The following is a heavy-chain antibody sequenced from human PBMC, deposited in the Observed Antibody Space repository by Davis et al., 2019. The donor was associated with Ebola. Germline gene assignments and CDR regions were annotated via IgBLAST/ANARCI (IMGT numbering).Heavy chain of an antibody. CDR2: IDPSDSYT. J-gene: IGHJ4*02. Sequence: GESLKISCKGSGYSFTSYWISWVRQMPGKGLEWMGRIDPSDSYTNYSPSFQGHVTISADKSISTAYLQWSSLKASDTAMYYCARRSDSSGYYYVADYWGQGTLVTVSS. CDR3: ARRSDSSGYYYVADY. CDR1: GYSFTSYW. V-gene: IGHV5-10-1*01. D-gene: IGHD3-22*01.